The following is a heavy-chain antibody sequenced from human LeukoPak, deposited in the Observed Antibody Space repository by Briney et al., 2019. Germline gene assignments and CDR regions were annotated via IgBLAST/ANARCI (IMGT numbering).Heavy chain of an antibody. J-gene: IGHJ4*02. D-gene: IGHD1-26*01. CDR3: ARQTLVGALDY. Sequence: PSETLSLTCAVSGGSIRNSSFYWGWIRQPPGKGLEWIASIYNSGTTYYNPSIKSRITISVDTSKDQFFLNLNSVTAADTAVYYCARQTLVGALDYWGQGTLVTVSS. CDR2: IYNSGTT. V-gene: IGHV4-39*01. CDR1: GGSIRNSSFY.